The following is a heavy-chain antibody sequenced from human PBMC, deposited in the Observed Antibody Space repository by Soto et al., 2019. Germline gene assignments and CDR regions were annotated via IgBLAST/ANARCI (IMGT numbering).Heavy chain of an antibody. CDR3: AKDQYYYDSSGYAFDI. Sequence: GGSLRLSCAASVLTFSSYGMSWVRQAPGKGLEWVSGLSGNGGVTYYADSVKGRFTISRDNSKNTLYLQMNSLRAEDTAVYYCAKDQYYYDSSGYAFDIWGQGTMVTVSS. CDR2: LSGNGGVT. V-gene: IGHV3-23*01. D-gene: IGHD3-22*01. J-gene: IGHJ3*02. CDR1: VLTFSSYG.